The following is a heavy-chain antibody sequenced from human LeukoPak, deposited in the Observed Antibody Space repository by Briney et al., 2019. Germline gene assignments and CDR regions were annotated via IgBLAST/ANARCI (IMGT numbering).Heavy chain of an antibody. V-gene: IGHV4-39*07. CDR1: GGSISSSSYY. CDR2: IYYSGST. CDR3: ARLYYYGSGSYNWFDP. D-gene: IGHD3-10*01. J-gene: IGHJ5*02. Sequence: PSETLSLTCTVSGGSISSSSYYWGWIRQPPGKGLEWIGSIYYSGSTYYNPSLKSRVTISVDTSKNQFSLKLSSVTAADTAVYYCARLYYYGSGSYNWFDPWGQGTLVTVSS.